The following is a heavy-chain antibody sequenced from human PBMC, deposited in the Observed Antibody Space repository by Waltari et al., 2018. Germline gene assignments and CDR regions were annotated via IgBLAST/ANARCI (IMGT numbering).Heavy chain of an antibody. CDR1: GYTFTTYV. Sequence: QVQLVQSGAEVKKPGASVKVSCKASGYTFTTYVLHWVPQAPGQRLEWMGSINAGNGNTRYSQGFQGRVTITRDTPATTAYMELSSLRSDDVAVYFCAREGDNSHLFDFWGQGTLLTVSS. CDR2: INAGNGNT. CDR3: AREGDNSHLFDF. D-gene: IGHD6-13*01. V-gene: IGHV1-3*03. J-gene: IGHJ4*02.